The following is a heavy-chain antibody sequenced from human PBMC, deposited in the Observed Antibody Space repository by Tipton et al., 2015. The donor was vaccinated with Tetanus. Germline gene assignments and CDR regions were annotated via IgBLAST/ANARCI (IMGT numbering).Heavy chain of an antibody. CDR1: GYTFTGYY. D-gene: IGHD3-10*01. Sequence: QVQLVQSGAEVKKPGASVKVSCKASGYTFTGYYMHWVRQAPGQGLEWMGWINPNSGGTNYAQKFQGRVTMTRDTSISTAYMELSRLRSDDTAVYYCARDGSGSDTEYYYYYYGMDVWGQGTTVTVSS. V-gene: IGHV1-2*02. J-gene: IGHJ6*02. CDR2: INPNSGGT. CDR3: ARDGSGSDTEYYYYYYGMDV.